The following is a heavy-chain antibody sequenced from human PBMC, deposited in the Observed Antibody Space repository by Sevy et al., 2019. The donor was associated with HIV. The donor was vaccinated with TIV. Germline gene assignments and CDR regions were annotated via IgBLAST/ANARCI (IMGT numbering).Heavy chain of an antibody. J-gene: IGHJ6*02. D-gene: IGHD2-15*01. Sequence: SETLSLTCTVSGGSIGNLYWSWIRQPPGKGLEWFGYFYYNGRTNYNPSLKSRVTISVDTSKNQFSLKLSFVTAADAAVYYCANCSPDYYYAMDVWGQGTTVTVSS. CDR2: FYYNGRT. CDR3: ANCSPDYYYAMDV. V-gene: IGHV4-59*11. CDR1: GGSIGNLY.